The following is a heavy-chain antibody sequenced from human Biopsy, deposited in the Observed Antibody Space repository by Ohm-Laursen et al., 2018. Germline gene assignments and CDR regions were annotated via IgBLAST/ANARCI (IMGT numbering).Heavy chain of an antibody. CDR2: MWSDGINK. J-gene: IGHJ4*02. CDR1: GFAFSYYG. D-gene: IGHD3-9*01. CDR3: ARDDDTTGHYMIFNH. Sequence: SLRLSCAASGFAFSYYGLHWVRQAPGKGLQWVAVMWSDGINKNYADSVKGRFTVSRDNSNNVLYLQMSSLRDEDSAVYYCARDDDTTGHYMIFNHWGQGALVTVSS. V-gene: IGHV3-33*01.